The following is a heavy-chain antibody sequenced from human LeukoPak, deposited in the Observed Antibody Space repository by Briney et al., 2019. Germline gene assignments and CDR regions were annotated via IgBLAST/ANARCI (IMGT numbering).Heavy chain of an antibody. D-gene: IGHD1-26*01. Sequence: GGSLRLSCAASGFTFSSYWMHWVRQAPGKGLVWVSRINSDGSSTSYADSVKGRFTISRDNAKNTLYLQMNSLRGEDTAVYYCARGPQWEPFDYWGQGTLVTVSS. J-gene: IGHJ4*02. V-gene: IGHV3-74*01. CDR3: ARGPQWEPFDY. CDR1: GFTFSSYW. CDR2: INSDGSST.